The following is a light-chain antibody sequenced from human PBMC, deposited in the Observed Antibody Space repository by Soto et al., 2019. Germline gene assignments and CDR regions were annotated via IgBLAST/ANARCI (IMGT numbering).Light chain of an antibody. CDR1: QSVSNNY. V-gene: IGKV3-20*01. J-gene: IGKJ1*01. Sequence: EIVLTQSPGTLSLSLGERATLSCRASQSVSNNYLAWCQQKPGQAPRLLIYGASSRATGIPDRFSGSGSGTDFTLTISRLEPEDFAVYYCQQYGSSPRTFGRGTKVEIK. CDR3: QQYGSSPRT. CDR2: GAS.